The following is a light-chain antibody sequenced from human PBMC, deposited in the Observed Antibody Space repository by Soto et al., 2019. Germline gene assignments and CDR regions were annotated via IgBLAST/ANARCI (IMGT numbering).Light chain of an antibody. CDR3: QQYNNWPLT. J-gene: IGKJ4*01. CDR1: QSVSSN. CDR2: GAS. Sequence: EIVMTQSPATLSVSPGERATLSCRASQSVSSNLAWYQQKPGQAPRLLIYGASTRATGIPARFSGSGSGTEFTLTICSLESEDFAVYFCQQYNNWPLTFGGGTKVQLK. V-gene: IGKV3-15*01.